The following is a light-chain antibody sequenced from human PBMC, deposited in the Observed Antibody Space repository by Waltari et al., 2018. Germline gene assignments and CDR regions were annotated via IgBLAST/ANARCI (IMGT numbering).Light chain of an antibody. CDR1: SSDVGKYNL. J-gene: IGLJ2*01. Sequence: QSALTQPASVSGSPGQSLTISCTGTSSDVGKYNLVSWYQPHPGKVPKVMIYEVTKRPSGVSNRFSGSKSGNTASLTISGLQAEDEADYYCCSYAGSGIVIFGGGTKLTVL. CDR2: EVT. V-gene: IGLV2-23*02. CDR3: CSYAGSGIVI.